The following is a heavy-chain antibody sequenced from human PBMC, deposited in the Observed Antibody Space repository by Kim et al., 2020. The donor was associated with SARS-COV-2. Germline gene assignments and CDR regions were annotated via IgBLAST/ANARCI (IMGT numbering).Heavy chain of an antibody. V-gene: IGHV3-7*01. J-gene: IGHJ4*02. D-gene: IGHD1-26*01. CDR3: ATWGATNRRGFDY. Sequence: YVDSVKGRFTISRDNAKNSLYLQMNGLRAEDTAVYYCATWGATNRRGFDYWGQGTLVTVSS.